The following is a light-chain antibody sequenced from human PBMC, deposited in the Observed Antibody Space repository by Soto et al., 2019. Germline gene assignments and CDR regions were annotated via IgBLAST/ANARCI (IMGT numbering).Light chain of an antibody. V-gene: IGKV3-20*01. CDR1: QSLISSY. J-gene: IGKJ5*01. CDR2: GAS. CDR3: QQYDDSIT. Sequence: EIVLTQSPDTLSLSPGDSATLSCRASQSLISSYLAWYQQKPGRAPRLLIYGASTRAAGIPDRFSGSGSGTDFTLTISRLEPEDFAVFYCQQYDDSITFGRGTRLEI.